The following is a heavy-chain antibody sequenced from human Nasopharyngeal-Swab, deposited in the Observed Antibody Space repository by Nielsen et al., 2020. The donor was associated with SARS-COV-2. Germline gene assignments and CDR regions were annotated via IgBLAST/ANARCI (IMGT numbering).Heavy chain of an antibody. CDR1: GGSISSFY. CDR3: ARGLADFWSGYPDY. V-gene: IGHV4-59*08. CDR2: IYYSGST. J-gene: IGHJ4*02. D-gene: IGHD3-3*01. Sequence: SETLSFTCTVSGGSISSFYWSWIRQPPGKGLEWLGYIYYSGSTNYNPALKSRVTISVDTSKSQFSLKLSSVTAADTAVYYCARGLADFWSGYPDYWGQGTLVTVSS.